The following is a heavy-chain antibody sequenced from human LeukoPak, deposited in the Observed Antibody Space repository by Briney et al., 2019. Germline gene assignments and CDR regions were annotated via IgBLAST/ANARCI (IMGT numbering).Heavy chain of an antibody. CDR2: IYSGGNT. J-gene: IGHJ4*02. CDR3: ALRSSTSWCLRD. Sequence: GGSLRLSCAASGFTVSSNYMSWVRQAPGKGLEWVSVIYSGGNTYYADSVKGRFTISRDNSKNTPYLQMNSLRAEDTAVYYCALRSSTSWCLRDWGQGTLITVSS. CDR1: GFTVSSNY. V-gene: IGHV3-53*01. D-gene: IGHD2-2*01.